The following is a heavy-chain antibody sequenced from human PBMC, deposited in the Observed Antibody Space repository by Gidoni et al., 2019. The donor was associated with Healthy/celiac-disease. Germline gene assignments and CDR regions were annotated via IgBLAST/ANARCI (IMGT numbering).Heavy chain of an antibody. CDR2: INHSGST. J-gene: IGHJ5*02. D-gene: IGHD6-6*01. V-gene: IGHV4-34*01. CDR3: ARGRPRAKRNNWFDP. Sequence: QVQLQQWGAGLLKPSETLSLTCAVYGGSFSGYYWSWIRQPPGKGLEWIGEINHSGSTNYNPSLKSRVTISVDTSKNQFSLKLSAVTAADTAVYYCARGRPRAKRNNWFDPWGQGTLVTVSS. CDR1: GGSFSGYY.